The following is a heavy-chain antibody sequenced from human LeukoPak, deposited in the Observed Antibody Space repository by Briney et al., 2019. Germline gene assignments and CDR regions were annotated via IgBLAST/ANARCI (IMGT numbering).Heavy chain of an antibody. V-gene: IGHV1-69*01. CDR3: ARVIVVVPAVGLNYYYYGMDV. J-gene: IGHJ6*04. D-gene: IGHD2-2*01. Sequence: SVKVSCKASGGTFSSYAISWVRQAPGQGLEWMGGIIPIFGTANYAQKFQGRATITADESTSTAYMELSSLRSEDTAVYYCARVIVVVPAVGLNYYYYGMDVWGKGTTVTVSS. CDR1: GGTFSSYA. CDR2: IIPIFGTA.